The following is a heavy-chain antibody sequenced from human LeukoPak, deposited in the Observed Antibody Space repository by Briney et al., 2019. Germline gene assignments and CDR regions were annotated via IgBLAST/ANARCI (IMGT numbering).Heavy chain of an antibody. CDR3: ARDLTF. J-gene: IGHJ4*02. V-gene: IGHV3-7*01. CDR1: GFTFRDDW. Sequence: PGGSLRLSCATSGFTFRDDWVTWVRQAPGKGLEWVANIKQDGSEKYYVDSVKGRFTISRDNAKNSLYLQMNSLRAEDTAVYYCARDLTFWGQGPLVTVSS. CDR2: IKQDGSEK. D-gene: IGHD4/OR15-4a*01.